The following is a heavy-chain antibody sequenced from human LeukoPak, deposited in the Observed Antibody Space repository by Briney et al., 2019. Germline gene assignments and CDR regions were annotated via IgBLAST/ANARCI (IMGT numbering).Heavy chain of an antibody. Sequence: SETLSLTCTVSGGXISSYYWSWIRQPPGKGLEWIVYIYYSGSTNYNPSLESRVTISVDTSKTQFSLKLISVTAADTAVYYCARTTVASLVYWHFDLWGRGTLVTVSS. CDR1: GGXISSYY. D-gene: IGHD4-23*01. V-gene: IGHV4-59*01. CDR3: ARTTVASLVYWHFDL. J-gene: IGHJ2*01. CDR2: IYYSGST.